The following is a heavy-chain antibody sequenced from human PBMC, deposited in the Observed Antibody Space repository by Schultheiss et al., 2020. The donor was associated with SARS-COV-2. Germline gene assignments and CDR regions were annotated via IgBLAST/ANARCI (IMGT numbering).Heavy chain of an antibody. CDR1: GFTFSSYA. D-gene: IGHD2-2*01. V-gene: IGHV3-30-3*01. J-gene: IGHJ6*02. CDR2: ISYDGSNK. Sequence: GGSLRLSCAASGFTFSSYAMHWVRQAPGKGLEWVAVISYDGSNKYYADSVKGRFTISRDNSKNTLYLQMNSLRAEDTAVYYCAKGTVYCSSTSCYRYYYYYGMDVWGQGTTVTVSS. CDR3: AKGTVYCSSTSCYRYYYYYGMDV.